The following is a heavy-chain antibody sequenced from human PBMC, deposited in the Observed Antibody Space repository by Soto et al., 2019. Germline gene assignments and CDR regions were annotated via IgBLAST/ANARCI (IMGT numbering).Heavy chain of an antibody. J-gene: IGHJ3*02. CDR3: ARDTMTATYAFDI. V-gene: IGHV3-53*01. CDR1: GFTVSSNY. Sequence: GSLRLSCAASGFTVSSNYMSSVRQAPGKGLEWVSVIYSGGSTYYADSVKGRFTISRDNSKNTLYLQINSLRAEDTAVYYCARDTMTATYAFDIWGQGTMLFFSS. CDR2: IYSGGST.